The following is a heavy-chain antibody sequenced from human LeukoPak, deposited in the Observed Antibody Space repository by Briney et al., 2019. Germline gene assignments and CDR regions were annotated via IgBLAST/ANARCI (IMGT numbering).Heavy chain of an antibody. D-gene: IGHD6-13*01. V-gene: IGHV4-31*03. CDR1: GGSISSGGYY. J-gene: IGHJ4*02. CDR3: ARGPGGDSSSWYLRVFYAEFDY. Sequence: PSQTLSLTCTVSGGSISSGGYYWSWIRQHPGKGLEWIGYIYYSGSTYYNPSLKSRVTISVDTSKNQFSLKLSSVTAADTAVYYCARGPGGDSSSWYLRVFYAEFDYWGQGTLVTVSS. CDR2: IYYSGST.